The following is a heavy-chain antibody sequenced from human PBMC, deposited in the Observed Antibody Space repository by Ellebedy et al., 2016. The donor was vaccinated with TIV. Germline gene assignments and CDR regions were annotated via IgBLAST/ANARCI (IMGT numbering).Heavy chain of an antibody. J-gene: IGHJ4*02. CDR2: IRSSTNSI. V-gene: IGHV3-48*02. D-gene: IGHD1-26*01. CDR1: GFTFSTYS. Sequence: GESLKISCAASGFTFSTYSMNWVRQAPGKGLEWVAFIRSSTNSISYADSVKGRFTISRDDAENSLYLQTNSLRDEDTAVYYCARGGAGFDSMNRELSFDSWGQGTLVTVSS. CDR3: ARGGAGFDSMNRELSFDS.